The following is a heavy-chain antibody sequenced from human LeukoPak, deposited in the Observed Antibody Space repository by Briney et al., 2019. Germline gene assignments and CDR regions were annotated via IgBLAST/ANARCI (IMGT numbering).Heavy chain of an antibody. D-gene: IGHD3-22*01. V-gene: IGHV1-69*04. Sequence: ASVKVSCKASGGTFSSYAISWVRQAPGQGLEWMGRIIPILGIANYAQKFQGRVTITADKSTSTAYMELSSLRSEDTAVYYCAWVTYYDSSGLNYYYGMDVWGQGTTVTVSS. CDR2: IIPILGIA. CDR3: AWVTYYDSSGLNYYYGMDV. J-gene: IGHJ6*02. CDR1: GGTFSSYA.